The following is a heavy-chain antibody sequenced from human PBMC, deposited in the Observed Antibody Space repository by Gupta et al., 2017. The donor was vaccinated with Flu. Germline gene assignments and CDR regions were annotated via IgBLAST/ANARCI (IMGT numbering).Heavy chain of an antibody. CDR2: VGAGGDRT. D-gene: IGHD6-13*01. Sequence: EVQLLVSGGGVVQPGESLRLSCLVSGLPFSAYAIIWFRQAPGKGLEWLSTVGAGGDRTYYADSVMGRFTISRDNSKSKIYLKMNSMRGDDTAVDYCAKDRSGNPEIDYWGQGALVTVSA. V-gene: IGHV3-23*01. CDR1: GLPFSAYA. CDR3: AKDRSGNPEIDY. J-gene: IGHJ4*02.